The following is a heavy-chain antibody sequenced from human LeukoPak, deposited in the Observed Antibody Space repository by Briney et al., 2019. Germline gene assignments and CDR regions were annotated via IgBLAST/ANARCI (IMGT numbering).Heavy chain of an antibody. CDR3: TTAYDIDV. CDR1: GGSISHYY. CDR2: IYYTGTT. Sequence: PSETLSLTCTVSGGSISHYYWSWIRQPPGKALEWLGYIYYTGTTKYNPSLKSRATISLDTSKNQFSLKLTSVTAADIAFFYRTTAYDIDVWGQGTTVTVSS. V-gene: IGHV4-59*01. J-gene: IGHJ6*02.